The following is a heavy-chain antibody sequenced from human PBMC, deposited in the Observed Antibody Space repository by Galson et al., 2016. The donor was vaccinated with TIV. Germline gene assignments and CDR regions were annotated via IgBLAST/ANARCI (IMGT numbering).Heavy chain of an antibody. CDR3: TRDGPLFGVEIDY. CDR2: ISRGGSNYI. D-gene: IGHD3-3*01. Sequence: SLRLSCAASGFSFGSYSMNWVRQAPGKGLEWVSSISRGGSNYIYYADSVKGRFIISRDSAKNSLYLQMNGLRAEDTAVYYCTRDGPLFGVEIDYWGQGTLVTVSS. V-gene: IGHV3-21*01. CDR1: GFSFGSYS. J-gene: IGHJ4*02.